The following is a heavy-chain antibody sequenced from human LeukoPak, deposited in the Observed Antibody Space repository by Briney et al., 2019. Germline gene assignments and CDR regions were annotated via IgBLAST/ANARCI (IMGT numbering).Heavy chain of an antibody. V-gene: IGHV3-21*01. CDR2: ISSISSYI. CDR1: GFTFSSYS. Sequence: PGGSLRLSCAASGFTFSSYSMNWVRQAPGKGLEWVSSISSISSYIYYADSVKGRFTISGDNAKNSLYLQMNSLGAEDTAVYYCARDVWDYYDSSGYPGDYYYGMDVWGQGTTVTVSS. J-gene: IGHJ6*02. D-gene: IGHD3-22*01. CDR3: ARDVWDYYDSSGYPGDYYYGMDV.